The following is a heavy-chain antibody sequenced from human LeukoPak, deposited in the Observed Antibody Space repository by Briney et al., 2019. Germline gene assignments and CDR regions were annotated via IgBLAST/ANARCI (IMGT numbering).Heavy chain of an antibody. CDR3: ATGQNRYFDL. Sequence: ASVKVSCKASGYSFTDYGITWVRQAPGQGLEWMGWISGRNGNTNYSQRLQGRVTMTTDTSTSTAYMELRSLTSDDTAVYYCATGQNRYFDLWGRGTLVSVSS. V-gene: IGHV1-18*01. CDR2: ISGRNGNT. J-gene: IGHJ2*01. D-gene: IGHD1-14*01. CDR1: GYSFTDYG.